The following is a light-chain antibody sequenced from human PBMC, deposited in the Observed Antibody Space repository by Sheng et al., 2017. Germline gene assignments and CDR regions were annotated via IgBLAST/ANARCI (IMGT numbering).Light chain of an antibody. CDR1: QSIDNY. J-gene: IGKJ1*01. V-gene: IGKV1-39*01. CDR3: QQYSTDFWT. CDR2: GAS. Sequence: DIQMTQSPSSLSASVGDRVTITCRASQSIDNYLNWYQQKPGKGPKLLIFGASTLQSGVPSRFSGSGSGTAFTLTISSLQPDDFATYYCQQYSTDFWTFGQGTKVEIK.